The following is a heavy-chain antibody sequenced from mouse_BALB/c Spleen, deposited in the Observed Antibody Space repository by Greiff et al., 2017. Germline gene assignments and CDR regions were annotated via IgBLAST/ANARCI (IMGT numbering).Heavy chain of an antibody. J-gene: IGHJ3*01. V-gene: IGHV14-1*02. Sequence: VQLQQSGAELVRPGALVKLSCKASGFNIKDYYMHWVKQRPEQGLEWIGWIDPENGNTIYDPKFQGKASITADTSSNTAYLQLSSLTSEDTAVYYCARRRVYYGNLGWFAYWGQGTLVTVSA. CDR1: GFNIKDYY. D-gene: IGHD2-1*01. CDR2: IDPENGNT. CDR3: ARRRVYYGNLGWFAY.